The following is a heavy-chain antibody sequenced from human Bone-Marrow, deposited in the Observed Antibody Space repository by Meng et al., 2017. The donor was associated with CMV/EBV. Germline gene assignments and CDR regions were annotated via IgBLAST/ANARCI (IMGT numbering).Heavy chain of an antibody. Sequence: SGFTFSDYYMSWIRRAPGKGLEWVSYISSSSSYTNYADSVKGRFTISRDNAKNSLYLQMNSLRAEDTAVYYCARVKVVRGVVPKYFDYWGQGTLVTVSS. J-gene: IGHJ4*02. D-gene: IGHD4-23*01. CDR3: ARVKVVRGVVPKYFDY. CDR2: ISSSSSYT. CDR1: GFTFSDYY. V-gene: IGHV3-11*06.